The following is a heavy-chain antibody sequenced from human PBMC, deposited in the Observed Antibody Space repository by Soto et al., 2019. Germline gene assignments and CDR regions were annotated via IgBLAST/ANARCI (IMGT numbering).Heavy chain of an antibody. CDR3: AKATTNGGWFNAFDS. D-gene: IGHD6-19*01. CDR2: LRGSGTST. J-gene: IGHJ4*02. Sequence: EVQLLESGGGLVQPGGSLRLSCAASGFSFVNYAMHWVRQAPGKGLEWVSGLRGSGTSTYYADSVKGRFTISRDNSRDTLFLQMNSLTADDPAEYYCAKATTNGGWFNAFDSWGQGALVTVSS. CDR1: GFSFVNYA. V-gene: IGHV3-23*01.